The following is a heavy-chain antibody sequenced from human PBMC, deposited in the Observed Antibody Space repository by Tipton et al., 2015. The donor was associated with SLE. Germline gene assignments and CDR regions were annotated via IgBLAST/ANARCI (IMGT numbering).Heavy chain of an antibody. Sequence: TLSLTCAVYGGSFSGYYWSWIRQPPGKGLEWIGEINPSGNTNYNPSLKSRVTISVDTSKNQFSLKLNSVTAADTAVYYCARGSGRYSSSWFFFCYYMDVWGKGTTVTVSS. CDR1: GGSFSGYY. D-gene: IGHD6-13*01. CDR2: INPSGNT. CDR3: ARGSGRYSSSWFFFCYYMDV. J-gene: IGHJ6*03. V-gene: IGHV4-34*01.